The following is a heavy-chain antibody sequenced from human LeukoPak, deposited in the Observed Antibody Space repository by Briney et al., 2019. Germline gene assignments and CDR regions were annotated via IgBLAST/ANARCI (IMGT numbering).Heavy chain of an antibody. V-gene: IGHV3-64*01. Sequence: GGSLRLSCAASGFTFSIYTMSWVRQAPGKGLEYISTISSNGGITYYANSVEGRFTISRDDYKNTLYLQMASLRAEDMAVYYCARDESYSSDNWGQGTLVTVSS. D-gene: IGHD4-11*01. CDR3: ARDESYSSDN. CDR2: ISSNGGIT. CDR1: GFTFSIYT. J-gene: IGHJ4*02.